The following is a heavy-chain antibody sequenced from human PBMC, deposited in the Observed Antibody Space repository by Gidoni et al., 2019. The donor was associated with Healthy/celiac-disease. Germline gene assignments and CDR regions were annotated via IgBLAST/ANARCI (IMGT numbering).Heavy chain of an antibody. Sequence: QVQLPQSGPGLVKPSQTLSLTCPLSGASVSSNSAPWNWIRQSPSRGLEWLGRTYYRSKWYNDYAVSVKSRITINPDTSKNQFSLQLNSVTPEDTAVYYCARDQGIAVAGNLGGIDYWGQGTLVTVSS. D-gene: IGHD6-19*01. J-gene: IGHJ4*02. CDR2: TYYRSKWYN. CDR3: ARDQGIAVAGNLGGIDY. CDR1: GASVSSNSAP. V-gene: IGHV6-1*01.